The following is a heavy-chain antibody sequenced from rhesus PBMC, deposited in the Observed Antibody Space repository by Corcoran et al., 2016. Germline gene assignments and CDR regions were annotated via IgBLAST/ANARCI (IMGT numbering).Heavy chain of an antibody. Sequence: LLQESGPGLVKPSETLSVTCAVSGGSISSSYWSWIRQAPGKVLDWIGYIFGSSSSTNYNPSLKSRVTLSVNTSKNQLSLKLRYVTAADTAVYYCASAQEIAGSRYFDYWGQGVLVTVSS. J-gene: IGHJ4*01. D-gene: IGHD5-24*01. CDR3: ASAQEIAGSRYFDY. V-gene: IGHV4-169*02. CDR2: IFGSSSST. CDR1: GGSISSSY.